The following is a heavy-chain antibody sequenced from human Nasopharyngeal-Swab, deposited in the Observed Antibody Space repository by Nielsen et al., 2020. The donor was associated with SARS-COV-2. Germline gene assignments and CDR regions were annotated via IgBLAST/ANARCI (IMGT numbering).Heavy chain of an antibody. CDR3: ARVTWQLVGYYHYGMDV. Sequence: ASVKVSCKASGYTFTNYGISWVRQAPGEGLEWMGWSSVYNGNTNYGQRVQGRVTMTTDTSTNTAYMELRSLRSDDTAVYYCARVTWQLVGYYHYGMDVWGQGTTVTVSS. J-gene: IGHJ6*02. D-gene: IGHD1-26*01. CDR1: GYTFTNYG. V-gene: IGHV1-18*01. CDR2: SSVYNGNT.